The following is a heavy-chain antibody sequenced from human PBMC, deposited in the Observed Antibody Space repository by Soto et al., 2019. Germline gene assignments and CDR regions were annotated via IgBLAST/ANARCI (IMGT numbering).Heavy chain of an antibody. CDR2: MNPNSANK. CDR3: GLEGVRGMEG. D-gene: IGHD3-16*01. J-gene: IGHJ6*02. V-gene: IGHV1-8*01. CDR1: GYTFTSYD. Sequence: QVQLVQSGAEVKKPGASVKVSCKASGYTFTSYDINWVRQATGQGLEWMGWMNPNSANKGYAQKFQGGVTMSRNAAISTADRELGRRRSAHTVGCYCGLEGVRGMEGWGQGATVTVSS.